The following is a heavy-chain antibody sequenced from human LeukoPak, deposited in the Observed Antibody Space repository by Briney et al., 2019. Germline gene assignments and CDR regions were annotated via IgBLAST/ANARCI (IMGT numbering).Heavy chain of an antibody. CDR1: GYTFTSYG. D-gene: IGHD5-18*01. CDR2: ISAYNGNT. J-gene: IGHJ4*02. V-gene: IGHV1-18*01. Sequence: ASVKVSCKASGYTFTSYGISWVRQAPGQGLEWMGWISAYNGNTNYAQRFQGRVTMTRDTSTSTVYMELSSLRSEDTAVYYCARRGSYGYVDNYWGQGTLVTVSS. CDR3: ARRGSYGYVDNY.